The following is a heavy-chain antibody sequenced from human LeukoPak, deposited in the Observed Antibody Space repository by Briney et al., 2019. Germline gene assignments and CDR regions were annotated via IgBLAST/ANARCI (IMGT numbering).Heavy chain of an antibody. CDR2: INPSDGAT. J-gene: IGHJ1*01. V-gene: IGHV1-46*01. CDR1: GYTFTMYY. Sequence: ASVKVSCKASGYTFTMYYIHWVRQAPGQGLEWMGMINPSDGATTYAQRFQGRVTMTRDMSTTTVYMDLRSLRSEDTAVYYCASVGSQNYYDSSGWRESFQHWGQGTPVTVSS. D-gene: IGHD3-22*01. CDR3: ASVGSQNYYDSSGWRESFQH.